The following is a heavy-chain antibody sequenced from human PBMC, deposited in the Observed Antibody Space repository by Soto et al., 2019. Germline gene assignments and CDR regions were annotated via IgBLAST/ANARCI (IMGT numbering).Heavy chain of an antibody. Sequence: QVHLVQSGAEVKKPGDSVKVSCKASGYTFTDYYIHWVRQAPGQGLEWMAWINPISGGTNYEQKFQGRVTMNRDTSITTTYMELSRLTSDDTAVYYCARDSVGYCSRARCYGQGYFDYWGQGALVTVSS. V-gene: IGHV1-2*02. D-gene: IGHD2-2*03. CDR2: INPISGGT. CDR3: ARDSVGYCSRARCYGQGYFDY. CDR1: GYTFTDYY. J-gene: IGHJ4*02.